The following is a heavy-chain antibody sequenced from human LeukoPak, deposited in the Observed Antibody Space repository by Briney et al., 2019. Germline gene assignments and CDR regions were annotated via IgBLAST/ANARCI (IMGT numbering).Heavy chain of an antibody. V-gene: IGHV3-74*01. CDR3: TRINYG. CDR1: GFTFSSYW. J-gene: IGHJ4*02. CDR2: INSDGSTT. D-gene: IGHD3-16*01. Sequence: PGGSLRLSCAAPGFTFSSYWMHWVRQAPGKGLMWVSRINSDGSTTSYADSVKGRFTISRDNAKNTLYLQMNSLRVEDTAVYYCTRINYGWGQGTLVTVSS.